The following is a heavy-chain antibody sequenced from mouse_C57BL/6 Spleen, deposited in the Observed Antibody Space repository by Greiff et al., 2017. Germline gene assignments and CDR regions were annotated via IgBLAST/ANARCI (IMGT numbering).Heavy chain of an antibody. CDR2: IHPNSGST. D-gene: IGHD1-1*01. CDR3: AREYYGSKGYYAMDY. CDR1: GYTFTSYW. J-gene: IGHJ4*01. V-gene: IGHV1-64*01. Sequence: VQLQQSGAELVKPGASVKLSCKASGYTFTSYWMHWVKQRPGQGLEWIGMIHPNSGSTNYNEKFKSKATLTVDKSSSTAYMQLSSLTSEDSAVYYCAREYYGSKGYYAMDYWGQGTSVTVSS.